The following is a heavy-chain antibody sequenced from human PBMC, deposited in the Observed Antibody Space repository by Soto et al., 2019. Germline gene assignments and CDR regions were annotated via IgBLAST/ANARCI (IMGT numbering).Heavy chain of an antibody. D-gene: IGHD2-21*02. V-gene: IGHV1-69*13. CDR2: IIPIFGTA. CDR3: ARDPRGYCGGDCYPPGPYFQH. CDR1: GGTFSSYA. J-gene: IGHJ1*01. Sequence: PRASVKVSCKASGGTFSSYAISWVRQAPGQGLEWMGGIIPIFGTANYAQKFQGRVTITADESTSTAYMELSSLRSEDTAVYYCARDPRGYCGGDCYPPGPYFQHWGQGTLVTVSS.